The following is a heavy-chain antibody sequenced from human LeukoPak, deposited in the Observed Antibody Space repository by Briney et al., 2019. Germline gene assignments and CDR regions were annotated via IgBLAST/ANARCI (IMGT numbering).Heavy chain of an antibody. Sequence: GGSPRLSCAASGFSFNNYAMYWVRQAPGKGLEWVALISYDGGDKYYAESMKGRITISRDNAENTLYLQMNNLRPDDTAFYFCVKEGVEYSYSYGDYWGQGTLVTVSS. CDR3: VKEGVEYSYSYGDY. V-gene: IGHV3-30*18. J-gene: IGHJ4*02. CDR2: ISYDGGDK. CDR1: GFSFNNYA. D-gene: IGHD3-16*01.